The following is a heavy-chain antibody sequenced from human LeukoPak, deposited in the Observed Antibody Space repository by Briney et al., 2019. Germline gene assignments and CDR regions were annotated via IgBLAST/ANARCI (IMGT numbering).Heavy chain of an antibody. Sequence: SVKVSCKASGGTFSSYAISWVRQAPGQGLEWMGRIIPIFGTANYAQKFQGRVTITTDESTSTAYMELSSLRSEDTAMYYCARDSQKYSSGWYPLIDYWGQGTLVTVSS. V-gene: IGHV1-69*05. D-gene: IGHD6-19*01. CDR2: IIPIFGTA. CDR1: GGTFSSYA. J-gene: IGHJ4*02. CDR3: ARDSQKYSSGWYPLIDY.